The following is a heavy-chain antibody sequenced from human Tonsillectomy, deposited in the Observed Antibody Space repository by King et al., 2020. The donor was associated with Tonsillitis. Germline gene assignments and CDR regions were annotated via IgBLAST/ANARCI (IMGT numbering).Heavy chain of an antibody. D-gene: IGHD3-22*01. CDR2: ISSNGGSP. V-gene: IGHV3-64*01. J-gene: IGHJ4*02. CDR1: GFTFSSYA. Sequence: VQLVESGGGLVQPGGSLRLSCAASGFTFSSYAMHWVRQAPGKGLEYVSAISSNGGSPYYANAVKGRFTISRDNSKNTRYLQMGSLRAEDMAVYYCARGSDYYYTYFDYWGQGTLVTVSS. CDR3: ARGSDYYYTYFDY.